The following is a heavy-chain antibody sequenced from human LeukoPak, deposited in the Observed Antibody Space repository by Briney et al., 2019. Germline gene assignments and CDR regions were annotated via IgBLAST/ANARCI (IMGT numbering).Heavy chain of an antibody. V-gene: IGHV1-2*02. J-gene: IGHJ6*03. CDR2: INPNSGGT. CDR3: ARNTVTTFMKYYYYMDV. Sequence: ASVKVSCKASGYTFTGYYMHWVRQAPGQGLEWMGWINPNSGGTNYAQKFQGRVTMTRDTSISTAYMELSRLRSDDTAVYYCARNTVTTFMKYYYYMDVWGNGTTVTVSS. CDR1: GYTFTGYY. D-gene: IGHD4-17*01.